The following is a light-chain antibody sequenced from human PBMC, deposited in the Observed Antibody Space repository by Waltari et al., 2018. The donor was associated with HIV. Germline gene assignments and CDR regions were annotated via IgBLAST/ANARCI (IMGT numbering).Light chain of an antibody. CDR2: DVS. CDR3: SSYTANSRS. Sequence: QSALTQPASVSGSLGQSITISCTGTSSDVGGHNSVSWYQQHPGKAPKLLISDVSNRPSGVSNRCSGSKSGNTASLTISGLQAEDEADYYCSSYTANSRSFGGGTRLTVL. V-gene: IGLV2-14*03. CDR1: SSDVGGHNS. J-gene: IGLJ2*01.